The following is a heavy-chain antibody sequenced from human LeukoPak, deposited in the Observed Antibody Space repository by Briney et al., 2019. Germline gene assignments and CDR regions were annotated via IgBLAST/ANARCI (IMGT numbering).Heavy chain of an antibody. J-gene: IGHJ4*02. CDR2: INPNGGGT. CDR1: GYTFTGYY. D-gene: IGHD6-19*01. CDR3: AREHSLAVAGSDY. Sequence: ASVKVSCKASGYTFTGYYMHWVRQAPGRGLEWMGWINPNGGGTNYAQKFQGRVTMTRDTSISTAYMELSRLRSDDTAVYYCAREHSLAVAGSDYWGQGTLVTVSS. V-gene: IGHV1-2*02.